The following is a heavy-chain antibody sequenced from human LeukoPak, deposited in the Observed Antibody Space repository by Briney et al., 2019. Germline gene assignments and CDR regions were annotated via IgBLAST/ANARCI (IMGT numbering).Heavy chain of an antibody. V-gene: IGHV5-51*01. Sequence: GESLKISCKGSGYSFTSYWIGWVRQMPGKGLEWMGIIYPGDSDTRYSPSFQGQVTISADKSISTAYLQWSSLKASDTAVYYCARGYSSSRAWFDPWGQGTLVTVSS. CDR2: IYPGDSDT. J-gene: IGHJ5*02. CDR1: GYSFTSYW. CDR3: ARGYSSSRAWFDP. D-gene: IGHD6-13*01.